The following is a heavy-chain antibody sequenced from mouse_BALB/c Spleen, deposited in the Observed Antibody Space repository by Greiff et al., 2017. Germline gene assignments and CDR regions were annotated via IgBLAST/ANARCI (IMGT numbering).Heavy chain of an antibody. CDR2: IDPANGNT. J-gene: IGHJ4*01. D-gene: IGHD2-2*01. CDR1: GFNIKDTY. Sequence: VHVKQSGAELVKPGASVKLSCTASGFNIKDTYMHWVKQRPEQGLEWIGRIDPANGNTKYDPKFQGKATITADTSSNTAYLQLSSLTSEDTAVYYCARDGYDHYAMDYWGQGTSVTVSS. CDR3: ARDGYDHYAMDY. V-gene: IGHV14-3*02.